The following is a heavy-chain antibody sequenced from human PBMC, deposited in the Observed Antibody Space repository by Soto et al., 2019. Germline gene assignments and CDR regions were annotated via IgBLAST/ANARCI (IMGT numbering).Heavy chain of an antibody. Sequence: ASVKVSCKASGYTFTSYAMHWVRQAPGQRLEWMGWINAGNGNTKYSQKFQGRVTITRDTSASTAYMELSSLRSEDTAVYYCARGRSYYDSSGYSDYWGQGTLVTVS. CDR3: ARGRSYYDSSGYSDY. D-gene: IGHD3-22*01. V-gene: IGHV1-3*01. J-gene: IGHJ4*02. CDR1: GYTFTSYA. CDR2: INAGNGNT.